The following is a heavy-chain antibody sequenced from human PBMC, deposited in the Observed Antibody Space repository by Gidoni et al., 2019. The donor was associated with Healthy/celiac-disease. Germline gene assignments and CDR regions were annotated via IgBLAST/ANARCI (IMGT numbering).Heavy chain of an antibody. J-gene: IGHJ2*01. CDR3: ALAYCGGDCYFWYFDL. CDR2: IYWNDDK. D-gene: IGHD2-21*02. V-gene: IGHV2-5*01. Sequence: QITLNESRPTLLPPTQTLTLTCTFSGFSLSTSGVGVGWIRQPPGKALEWLALIYWNDDKRDSPSLKSRLTITKDTSKNQVVLTMTNMDPVDTATYYCALAYCGGDCYFWYFDLWGRGTLVTVSS. CDR1: GFSLSTSGVG.